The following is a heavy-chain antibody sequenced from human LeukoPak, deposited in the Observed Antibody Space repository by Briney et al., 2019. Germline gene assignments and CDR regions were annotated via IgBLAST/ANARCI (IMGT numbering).Heavy chain of an antibody. CDR1: GYTFTGYY. Sequence: ASVKVSCKASGYTFTGYYMHWVRQAPGQGLEWMGWINPNSGGTNYAQKFQGRVTMTRDTSISTAYMELSRLRSDDTAVYYCARSQDKMVRGVISPPDYWGQGTLVTVSS. D-gene: IGHD3-10*01. CDR2: INPNSGGT. CDR3: ARSQDKMVRGVISPPDY. V-gene: IGHV1-2*02. J-gene: IGHJ4*02.